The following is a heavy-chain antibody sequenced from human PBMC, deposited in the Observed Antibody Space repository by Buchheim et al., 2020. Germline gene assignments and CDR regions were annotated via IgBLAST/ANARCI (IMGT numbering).Heavy chain of an antibody. CDR3: AKTRDSSGSFMLN. CDR2: ISDSGGST. D-gene: IGHD6-19*01. CDR1: GFTFNSYA. J-gene: IGHJ4*02. Sequence: EVQLLESGGGLIQPEGSLRLSCAASGFTFNSYAMSWVRQAPGKGLEWVSGISDSGGSTYYAESVTGRFTISRDNSKNTLYLQMNSLRAEDTAVYYCAKTRDSSGSFMLNWGQGTL. V-gene: IGHV3-23*01.